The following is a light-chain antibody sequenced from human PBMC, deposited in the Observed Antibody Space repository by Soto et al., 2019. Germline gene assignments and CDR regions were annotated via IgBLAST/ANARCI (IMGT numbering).Light chain of an antibody. J-gene: IGKJ1*01. CDR1: QNLRSS. CDR2: GAS. CDR3: QQYNIWPQT. Sequence: VMSQSPATLSVYPGERATLSCRASQNLRSSLAWYQQKPGQAPRLLIYGASTRATGIPARFSGSGSGTEFTLTISSLQSEDFAVYFCQQYNIWPQTFGQGSMVDI. V-gene: IGKV3-15*01.